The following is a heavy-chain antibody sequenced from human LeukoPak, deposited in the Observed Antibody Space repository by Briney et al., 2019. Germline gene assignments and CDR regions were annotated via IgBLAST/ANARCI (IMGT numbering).Heavy chain of an antibody. CDR2: FYPTGVS. Sequence: PSETLSLTCYVSGGSFSRSYWSWIRQPAGKGLEWIGRFYPTGVSNYHPSLRSRVTMSVDTSKNQFFLKLTSVTAADTAVYYCAKVAGASEKYFDYWGQGILVTVSS. J-gene: IGHJ4*02. D-gene: IGHD1-26*01. CDR1: GGSFSRSY. CDR3: AKVAGASEKYFDY. V-gene: IGHV4-4*07.